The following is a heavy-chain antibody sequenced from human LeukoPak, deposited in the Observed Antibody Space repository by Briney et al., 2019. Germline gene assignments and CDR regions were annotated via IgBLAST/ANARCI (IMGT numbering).Heavy chain of an antibody. CDR2: TYSGGTT. CDR3: ARVPAGEVAAEYYFDY. J-gene: IGHJ4*02. D-gene: IGHD2-15*01. Sequence: GGSLRLSCAASGFTFSSYAMSWVRQAPGKGLEWISVTYSGGTTYYSESVKDRFIVSRDNSKNTLYLQMNSLRAEDTAVYYCARVPAGEVAAEYYFDYWGQGTLVTVSS. CDR1: GFTFSSYA. V-gene: IGHV3-66*01.